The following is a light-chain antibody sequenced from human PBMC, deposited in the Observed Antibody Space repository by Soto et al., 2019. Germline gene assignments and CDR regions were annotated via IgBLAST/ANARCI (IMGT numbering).Light chain of an antibody. Sequence: ETVMTQSPATLPVSPGERATLSCMASQSVRSNLAWYQQKPGQDHRLLIYGAYTRATGVQDRFSGSGSGTEFTLTIKSIQSEEFALYYCQEYDNWPLTFGQGNKLDIK. CDR2: GAY. CDR3: QEYDNWPLT. V-gene: IGKV3-15*01. CDR1: QSVRSN. J-gene: IGKJ1*01.